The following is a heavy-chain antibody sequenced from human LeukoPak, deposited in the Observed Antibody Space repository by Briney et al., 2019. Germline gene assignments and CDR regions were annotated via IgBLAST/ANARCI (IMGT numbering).Heavy chain of an antibody. Sequence: GGSLRLSCAASGFTFSSVSMSWVRQAPGKGLEWISYISSSSSTIYYADSVKGRFTISRDNAENSVYLQMNSLRAEDTAVYSCARARSGNYFDYWGQGTLVTVSS. D-gene: IGHD3-3*01. J-gene: IGHJ4*02. CDR2: ISSSSSTI. CDR3: ARARSGNYFDY. CDR1: GFTFSSVS. V-gene: IGHV3-48*01.